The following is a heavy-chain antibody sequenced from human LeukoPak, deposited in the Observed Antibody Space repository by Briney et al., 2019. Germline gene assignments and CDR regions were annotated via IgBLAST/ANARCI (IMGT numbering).Heavy chain of an antibody. D-gene: IGHD3-22*01. CDR1: GGSISSYY. J-gene: IGHJ4*02. CDR3: ARGNYDSSGYLGEIDY. Sequence: SGTLSLTCTVSGGSISSYYWSWIRQPPGKGLEWIGYIYYSGSTNYNPSLKSRVTISVDTSKNQFSLKLSSVTAADTAVYYCARGNYDSSGYLGEIDYWGQGTLVTVSS. CDR2: IYYSGST. V-gene: IGHV4-59*01.